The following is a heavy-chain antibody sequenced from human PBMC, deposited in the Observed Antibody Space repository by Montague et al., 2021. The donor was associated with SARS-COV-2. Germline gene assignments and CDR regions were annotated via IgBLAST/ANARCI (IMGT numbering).Heavy chain of an antibody. D-gene: IGHD3-10*01. CDR3: ASGVRSEFFDY. J-gene: IGHJ4*02. Sequence: QPGAEVKKPGESLKISCEASAYTFSSYWIGWVRQVPGKGLEWMGIIYPHDSDTRYGPSFQGQVTISADKSISTAFLQWNSLRASDTAMYYCASGVRSEFFDYWGQGTLVAVSS. CDR2: IYPHDSDT. CDR1: AYTFSSYW. V-gene: IGHV5-51*01.